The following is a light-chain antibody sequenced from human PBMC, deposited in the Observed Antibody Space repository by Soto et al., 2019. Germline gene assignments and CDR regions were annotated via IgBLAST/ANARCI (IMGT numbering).Light chain of an antibody. CDR2: AAS. V-gene: IGKV1-39*01. CDR3: QQSYSTLPYT. J-gene: IGKJ2*01. Sequence: DIQMTQSPSSLSASVGDRVTITCRASQSISSYLNWYQQKPGKAPKLLIYAASSLQSGVPSRFSGSGSGTDFPLTISSLQPEDFATYYCQQSYSTLPYTLGQGTKVDTK. CDR1: QSISSY.